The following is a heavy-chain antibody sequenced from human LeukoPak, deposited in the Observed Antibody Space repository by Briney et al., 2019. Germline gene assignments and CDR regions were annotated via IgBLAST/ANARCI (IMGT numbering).Heavy chain of an antibody. CDR2: INHSGST. CDR1: GGSSSGYY. V-gene: IGHV4-34*01. CDR3: ARGVRYWFDP. J-gene: IGHJ5*02. Sequence: PSETLSLTCAVYGGSSSGYYWSWIRQPPGKGLEWIGEINHSGSTNYNPSLKSRVTISVDTSKSQFSLKLSSVTAADTAVYYCARGVRYWFDPWGQGTLVTVSS.